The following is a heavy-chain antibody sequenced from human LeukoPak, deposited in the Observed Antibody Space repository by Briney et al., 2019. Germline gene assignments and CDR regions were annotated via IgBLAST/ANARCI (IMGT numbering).Heavy chain of an antibody. J-gene: IGHJ6*02. CDR2: IGTYGGDT. Sequence: GASVKVSCKATFRISWVRQAPGQGLEWMGWIGTYGGDTYYAQKFQGRITVTTDTSTSTAYMELRSLRSDDTAVYYCARDRGYDILTGYYMGKYGMDVWGQGTTVTVSS. CDR3: ARDRGYDILTGYYMGKYGMDV. V-gene: IGHV1-18*01. D-gene: IGHD3-9*01. CDR1: TFR.